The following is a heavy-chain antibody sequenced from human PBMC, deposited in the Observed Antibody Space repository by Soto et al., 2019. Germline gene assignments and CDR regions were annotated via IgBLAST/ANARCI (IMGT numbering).Heavy chain of an antibody. CDR2: INAGNGNT. CDR1: GYSFTNFA. Sequence: ASVKVSCKASGYSFTNFAIHWVRQAPGQRLEWMGWINAGNGNTKYSQKLQGRVTMTTDTSTSTAYMELRSLRSDDTAVYYCARESRSSGWWDAFDIWGQGTMVTVSS. CDR3: ARESRSSGWWDAFDI. J-gene: IGHJ3*02. D-gene: IGHD6-19*01. V-gene: IGHV1-3*01.